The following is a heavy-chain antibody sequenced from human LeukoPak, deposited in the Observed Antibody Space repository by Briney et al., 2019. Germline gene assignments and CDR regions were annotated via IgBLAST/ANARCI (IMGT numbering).Heavy chain of an antibody. V-gene: IGHV3-7*01. D-gene: IGHD2-15*01. Sequence: QSGGSLRLSSAASGFTFSSYWMSWVRQAPGKGLEWVANINQDGSEKYYVGSVRGRFTISRDNAKNSLFLQMNSLRTEDTAVYYCARVYRSGGSCHAFLDYWGQGTLVTVSS. J-gene: IGHJ4*02. CDR2: INQDGSEK. CDR1: GFTFSSYW. CDR3: ARVYRSGGSCHAFLDY.